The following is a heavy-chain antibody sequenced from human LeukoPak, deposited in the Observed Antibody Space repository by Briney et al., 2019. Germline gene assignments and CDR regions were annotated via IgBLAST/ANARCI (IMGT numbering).Heavy chain of an antibody. D-gene: IGHD6-13*01. V-gene: IGHV3-33*01. CDR1: GFTFSSYG. Sequence: GGSLRLSCAASGFTFSSYGMHWVRQAPGKGLEWVAVIWYDGSNKYYADSVKGRFTISRDNSKNTLYLQMNSLRAEDTAVYYCARERTGGSSWYNDAFDIWGQGTMVIVSS. CDR2: IWYDGSNK. J-gene: IGHJ3*02. CDR3: ARERTGGSSWYNDAFDI.